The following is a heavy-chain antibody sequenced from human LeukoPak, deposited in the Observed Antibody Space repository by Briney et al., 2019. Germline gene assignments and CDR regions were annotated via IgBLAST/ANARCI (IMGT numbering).Heavy chain of an antibody. CDR3: ARMPGTRYCSGGSCYPYYYYYYGMDV. D-gene: IGHD2-15*01. J-gene: IGHJ6*02. V-gene: IGHV4-4*02. CDR1: GGSISSSNW. CDR2: INHSGST. Sequence: SGTLSLTCAVSGGSISSSNWWSWVRQPPGKGLEWIGEINHSGSTNYDPSLKSRVTISVDTSKNQFSLKLSSVTAADTAVYYCARMPGTRYCSGGSCYPYYYYYYGMDVWGQGTTVTVSS.